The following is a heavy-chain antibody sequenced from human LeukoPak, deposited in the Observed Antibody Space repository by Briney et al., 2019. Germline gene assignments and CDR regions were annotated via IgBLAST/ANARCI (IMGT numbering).Heavy chain of an antibody. Sequence: ASVKVSCKASGYTFTSYGISWVRQAPGQRLEWMGWISAYNGNTNYAQKLQGRVTMTTDTSTSTAYMELRSLRSDDTAVYYCARRAVATYYYYGMDVWGQGTTVTVSS. D-gene: IGHD6-19*01. CDR3: ARRAVATYYYYGMDV. CDR1: GYTFTSYG. J-gene: IGHJ6*02. V-gene: IGHV1-18*01. CDR2: ISAYNGNT.